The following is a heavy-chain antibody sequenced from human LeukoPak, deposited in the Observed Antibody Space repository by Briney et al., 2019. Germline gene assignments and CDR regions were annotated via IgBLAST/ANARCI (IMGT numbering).Heavy chain of an antibody. J-gene: IGHJ4*02. Sequence: GSLRLSCAASGFIFNKYWMTWVRQAPGEAPVWVANIKQNGGEIHYLDSVKGRFTISRDDAKNSLYLQMNSLRVEDTARYFCARDLPFDLWGQRTLVTVSS. V-gene: IGHV3-7*03. CDR2: IKQNGGEI. CDR3: ARDLPFDL. CDR1: GFIFNKYW.